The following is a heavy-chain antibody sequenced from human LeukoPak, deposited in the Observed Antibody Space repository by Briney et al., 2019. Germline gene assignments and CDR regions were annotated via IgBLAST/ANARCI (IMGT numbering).Heavy chain of an antibody. Sequence: ASVKVSCKASEYPFTGYYIHWVRQAPGQGLEWMGWINTNTGNPTYAQAFTGRFLFSLDTSVSTAYLQISSLKTEDTAVYYCARGNKITHGPWGQGTLVTVSS. CDR3: ARGNKITHGP. D-gene: IGHD3-10*01. J-gene: IGHJ5*02. CDR1: EYPFTGYY. CDR2: INTNTGNP. V-gene: IGHV7-4-1*02.